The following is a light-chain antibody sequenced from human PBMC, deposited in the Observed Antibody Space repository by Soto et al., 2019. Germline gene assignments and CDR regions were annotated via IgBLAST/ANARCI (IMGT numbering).Light chain of an antibody. Sequence: QPVLTQPRSVSGSPGQSVTISCTGTSSDVGGYNYVSWYQQHPGKAPKLTIYDVSNRPSWVPDRIYGSKSGNTASLTISGLQAEDEACYYCCSYAGSYTVVFGTGTKLTVL. J-gene: IGLJ1*01. CDR1: SSDVGGYNY. V-gene: IGLV2-11*01. CDR2: DVS. CDR3: CSYAGSYTVV.